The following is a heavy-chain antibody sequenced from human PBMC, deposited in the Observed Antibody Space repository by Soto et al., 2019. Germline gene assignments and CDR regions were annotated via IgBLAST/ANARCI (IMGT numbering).Heavy chain of an antibody. CDR2: ISYDGSNK. V-gene: IGHV3-30*18. D-gene: IGHD3-9*01. Sequence: QVQLVVSGGGVVQPGRSLRLSCAASGFTFSSYGMHWVRQAPGKGLEWVAVISYDGSNKYYADYVKGRFTISRDNSKSTLYLQMNSLRAQDTAVYYCAKDISGYDIVAGYPPFYYGGMDVCGQGPTVTFSS. CDR1: GFTFSSYG. J-gene: IGHJ6*02. CDR3: AKDISGYDIVAGYPPFYYGGMDV.